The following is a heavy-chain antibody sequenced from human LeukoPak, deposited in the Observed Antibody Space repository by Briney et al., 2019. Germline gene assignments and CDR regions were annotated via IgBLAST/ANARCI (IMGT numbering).Heavy chain of an antibody. Sequence: GGSLRLSCAASGFTFSIYWMNWVRQAPGKGLEWVAVISYDGSNKYYADSVKGRFTISRDNSKNTLYLQMNSLRAEDTAVYYCAREGDTAMALDYWGQGTLVTVSS. CDR3: AREGDTAMALDY. V-gene: IGHV3-30-3*01. CDR2: ISYDGSNK. J-gene: IGHJ4*02. CDR1: GFTFSIYW. D-gene: IGHD5-18*01.